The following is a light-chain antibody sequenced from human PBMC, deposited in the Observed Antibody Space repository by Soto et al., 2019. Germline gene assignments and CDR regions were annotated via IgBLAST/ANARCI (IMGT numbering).Light chain of an antibody. J-gene: IGKJ1*01. CDR3: QQYYSTPPT. CDR2: WAS. CDR1: QSVLYSSNNKNN. Sequence: DIVMTQSPDSLAVSLGERATINCKSSQSVLYSSNNKNNLVWYQQKPGQPPKLLIYWASTRESGVPDRFSGSGSGTDFTLTISSLQAEDVAVYYCQQYYSTPPTFGQGTQVEIK. V-gene: IGKV4-1*01.